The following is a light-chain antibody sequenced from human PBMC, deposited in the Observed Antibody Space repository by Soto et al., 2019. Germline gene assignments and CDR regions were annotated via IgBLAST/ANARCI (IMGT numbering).Light chain of an antibody. V-gene: IGLV2-14*01. CDR1: SSEVGAYNY. CDR2: DVS. Sequence: SALTQPASVSGSPGQSITLSCPGNSSEVGAYNYVSWYQQHPGKAPKLIIYDVSNRPSGISNRFSGSKSANTASLTISGLQTEDEADYFCTSYTTSSTLYVFGTGTKVTVL. CDR3: TSYTTSSTLYV. J-gene: IGLJ1*01.